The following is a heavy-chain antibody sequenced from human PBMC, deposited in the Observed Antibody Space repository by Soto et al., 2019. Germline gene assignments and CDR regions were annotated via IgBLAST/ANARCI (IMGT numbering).Heavy chain of an antibody. CDR3: ARDRITMTSYGMDV. J-gene: IGHJ6*02. CDR2: IDPSDSYT. CDR1: GYSFTSYW. V-gene: IGHV5-10-1*01. Sequence: PGESLKISCKGSGYSFTSYWIDWVRQMPGKGLEWMGRIDPSDSYTNYSPSFQGRFTISRDNSKNTLYLQMNSLRAEDTAVYYCARDRITMTSYGMDVWGQGTTVTAP. D-gene: IGHD3-22*01.